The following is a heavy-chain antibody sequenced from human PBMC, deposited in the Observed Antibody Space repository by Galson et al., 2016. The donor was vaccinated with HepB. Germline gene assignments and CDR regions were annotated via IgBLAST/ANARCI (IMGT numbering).Heavy chain of an antibody. Sequence: SLRLSCAASGFTFSSYSMNWVRQAPGKGLEWVSSSSSSSSYIYYADSVKGRFTTSRDNAKNSLYLQMNSLRAEDTAVYYCARDLRFLGGMDVWGQGTTVTVSS. D-gene: IGHD4-17*01. CDR2: SSSSSSYI. CDR3: ARDLRFLGGMDV. CDR1: GFTFSSYS. J-gene: IGHJ6*02. V-gene: IGHV3-21*01.